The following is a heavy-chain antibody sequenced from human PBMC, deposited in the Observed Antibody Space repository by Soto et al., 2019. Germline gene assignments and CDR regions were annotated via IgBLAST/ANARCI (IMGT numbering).Heavy chain of an antibody. CDR3: ARGGVRWYTPSYSSSEYVDY. CDR1: VCTFSSYV. J-gene: IGHJ4*02. CDR2: VIPIFGTA. V-gene: IGHV1-69*13. D-gene: IGHD6-13*01. Sequence: SVKLARKASVCTFSSYVISCLRQAPGQGLEWMGGVIPIFGTANYAQKFQGRVTITADESTSTAYMELSSLRSEDTAVYYCARGGVRWYTPSYSSSEYVDYWGQGTLVTVSS.